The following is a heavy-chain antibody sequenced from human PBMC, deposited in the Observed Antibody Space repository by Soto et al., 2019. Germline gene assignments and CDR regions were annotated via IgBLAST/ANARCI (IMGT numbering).Heavy chain of an antibody. D-gene: IGHD6-19*01. J-gene: IGHJ6*02. Sequence: QVQLVQSGAEVKKPGASVKVSCKASGYTFTSYGISWVRQAPGQGLEWMGWISAYNGNTNYAQKLQGRVTMTTDTSTSTAYMELRSLRSDDTAVYYCARDQRRSSGQHDWYYYYYGMDVWGQGTTVTVSS. CDR2: ISAYNGNT. CDR1: GYTFTSYG. V-gene: IGHV1-18*01. CDR3: ARDQRRSSGQHDWYYYYYGMDV.